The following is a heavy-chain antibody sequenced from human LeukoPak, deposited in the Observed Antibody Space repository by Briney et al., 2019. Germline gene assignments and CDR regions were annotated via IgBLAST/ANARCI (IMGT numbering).Heavy chain of an antibody. J-gene: IGHJ6*02. CDR3: ARALGATGALYYYYGMDV. V-gene: IGHV1-2*02. Sequence: ASVKVSCKASGYTFTGYYMHWVRQAHGQGLEWMGWINPNSGGTNYAQKFQGRVTMTRNTSISTAYMELSRLRSDDTAVYYCARALGATGALYYYYGMDVWGQGTTVTVSS. D-gene: IGHD1-26*01. CDR1: GYTFTGYY. CDR2: INPNSGGT.